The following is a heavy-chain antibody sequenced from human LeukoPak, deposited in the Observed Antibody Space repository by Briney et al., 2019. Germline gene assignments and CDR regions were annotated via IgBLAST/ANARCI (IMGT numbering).Heavy chain of an antibody. D-gene: IGHD2-2*01. J-gene: IGHJ4*02. CDR3: VKGYCSSISCYGDY. CDR1: GFTFSRYS. V-gene: IGHV3-21*01. CDR2: ISSSSSYM. Sequence: PGGSLRLSCAASGFTFSRYSMNWVRQAPGKGLEWVASISSSSSYMYYADSMKGRFTISRDNAKHSLYLQMNSLRAEDTAVYYCVKGYCSSISCYGDYWGQGTLVTFSS.